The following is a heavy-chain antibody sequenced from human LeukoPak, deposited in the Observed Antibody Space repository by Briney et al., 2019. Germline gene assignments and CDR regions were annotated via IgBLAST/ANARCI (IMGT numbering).Heavy chain of an antibody. D-gene: IGHD3-10*01. Sequence: ASVKVSCKGSGSTFTAHYIHWVRQAPGLGPEWMGWLNPNSGGTNYAQKFQGWVTMTRDTSISTAYMELSRLRSDDTAVYYCARADGSGSFYGMDVWGQGTTVTVSS. J-gene: IGHJ6*02. V-gene: IGHV1-2*04. CDR1: GSTFTAHY. CDR2: LNPNSGGT. CDR3: ARADGSGSFYGMDV.